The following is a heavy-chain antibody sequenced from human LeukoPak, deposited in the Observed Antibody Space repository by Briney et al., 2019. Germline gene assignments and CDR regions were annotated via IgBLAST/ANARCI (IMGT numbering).Heavy chain of an antibody. CDR1: GFTVSNNY. CDR2: IYSGGST. J-gene: IGHJ4*02. Sequence: PGGSLRLFCAASGFTVSNNYMNRVRQAPGKGLEWVSVIYSGGSTYYADSVKGRFTISRDNSKNTLYLQMNSLRAEDTAVYYCARDLALWGQGTLVSVSS. V-gene: IGHV3-66*01. D-gene: IGHD3-3*02. CDR3: ARDLAL.